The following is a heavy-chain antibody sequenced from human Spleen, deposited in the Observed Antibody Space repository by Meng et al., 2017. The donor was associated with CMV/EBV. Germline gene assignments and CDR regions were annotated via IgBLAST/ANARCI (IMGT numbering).Heavy chain of an antibody. CDR3: ARDRVLAGGYYFDY. CDR2: ISSSSSYI. CDR1: GFTFSSYS. D-gene: IGHD6-19*01. Sequence: GESLKISCAAPGFTFSSYSMNWVRQAPGKGLEWVSSISSSSSYIYYADSVKGRFTISRDNAKNSLYLQMNSLRAEDTAVYYCARDRVLAGGYYFDYWGQGTLVTVSS. J-gene: IGHJ4*02. V-gene: IGHV3-21*01.